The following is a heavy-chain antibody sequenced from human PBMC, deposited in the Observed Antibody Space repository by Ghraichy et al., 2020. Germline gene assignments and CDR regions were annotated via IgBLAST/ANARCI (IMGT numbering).Heavy chain of an antibody. CDR3: ARDADGFDI. V-gene: IGHV3-7*03. Sequence: GESLNISCIASGFSFSRHWISWVRRAPGMGLEWVANISPDGGQQYYVGSVRGRFTISRDNAKNSLFLQMNSLRAEDTAVYYCARDADGFDIWGQGTRVSVSS. CDR1: GFSFSRHW. J-gene: IGHJ3*02. CDR2: ISPDGGQQ.